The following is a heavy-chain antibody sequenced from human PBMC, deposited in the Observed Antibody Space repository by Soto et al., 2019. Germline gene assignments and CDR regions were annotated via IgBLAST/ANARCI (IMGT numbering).Heavy chain of an antibody. CDR1: GYTLTGHF. J-gene: IGHJ4*02. D-gene: IGHD3-22*01. CDR3: ARVKNYYDSSGPFDY. V-gene: IGHV1-2*02. CDR2: INPNSGDT. Sequence: ASLKVACKASGYTLTGHFLHWVRQAPGQGLEWMGWINPNSGDTNYAQKFQGRVTMTRDTSISTAYMELSRLSSDDTAVYYCARVKNYYDSSGPFDYWGQGTLVTLSS.